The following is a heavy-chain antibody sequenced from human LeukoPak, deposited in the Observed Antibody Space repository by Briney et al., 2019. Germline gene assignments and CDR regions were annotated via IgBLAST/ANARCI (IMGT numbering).Heavy chain of an antibody. CDR3: AKANLVVPAAIRGGFDY. Sequence: PGGSLRLSCAASGFTVSSNFMSWVRQAPGKGLEWVSVIYSGGSTYYADSVKGRFTMSTDNSKNTLFLQMNSLRAEDTAVYYCAKANLVVPAAIRGGFDYWGQGTLVTVSS. V-gene: IGHV3-53*01. D-gene: IGHD2-2*02. CDR1: GFTVSSNF. CDR2: IYSGGST. J-gene: IGHJ4*02.